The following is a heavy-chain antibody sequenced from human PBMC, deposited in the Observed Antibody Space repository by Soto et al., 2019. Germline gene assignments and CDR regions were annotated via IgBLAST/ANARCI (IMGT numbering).Heavy chain of an antibody. V-gene: IGHV3-23*01. Sequence: DVQLSESGGDLVQPGGSVRLSCAASGFAFRSYAMTWVRQAPGKGLEWVSLTSGSADSTHYSDSVKGRFTISRDNSNSAVYLQMDSLRIEDTAIYYCTKVSGFWNGHFDYWGQGALVTVSS. CDR1: GFAFRSYA. J-gene: IGHJ4*02. CDR3: TKVSGFWNGHFDY. D-gene: IGHD3-3*01. CDR2: TSGSADST.